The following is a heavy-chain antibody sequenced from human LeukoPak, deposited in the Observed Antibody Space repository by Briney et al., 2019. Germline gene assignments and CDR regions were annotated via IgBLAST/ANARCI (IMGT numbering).Heavy chain of an antibody. J-gene: IGHJ6*02. CDR3: AIGYCSTTSCPHGYGMDV. CDR2: IIPIIGRT. V-gene: IGHV1-69*04. D-gene: IGHD2-2*01. Sequence: SVKVSCKASGGTFSSYAISWVRQAPGRGLEWMGRIIPIIGRTNYAQKFQGRVTLSADKSTSTDYMELSSLRSEDTAVYYCAIGYCSTTSCPHGYGMDVRGQGTTVTVSS. CDR1: GGTFSSYA.